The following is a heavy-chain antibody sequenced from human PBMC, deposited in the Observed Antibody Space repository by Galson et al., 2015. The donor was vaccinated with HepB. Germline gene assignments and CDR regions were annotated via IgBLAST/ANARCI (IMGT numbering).Heavy chain of an antibody. J-gene: IGHJ2*01. D-gene: IGHD3-22*01. CDR2: IYYSGST. V-gene: IGHV4-61*01. CDR1: GGSVSSGSYY. Sequence: ETLSLTCTVSGGSVSSGSYYWSWIRQPPGKGLEWIGYIYYSGSTNYNPSLKSRVTISVDTSKNQFSLKLSSVTAADTAVYYCARDTYYYDSSGYGWYFDLWGRGTLVTVSS. CDR3: ARDTYYYDSSGYGWYFDL.